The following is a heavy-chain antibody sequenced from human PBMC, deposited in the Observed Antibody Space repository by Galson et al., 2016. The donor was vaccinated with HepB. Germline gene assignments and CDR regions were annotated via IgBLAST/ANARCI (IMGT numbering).Heavy chain of an antibody. CDR1: GGSFDYFV. J-gene: IGHJ6*04. CDR3: AGRHRTTWEDGLDV. CDR2: IIPLLGIT. D-gene: IGHD1-26*01. V-gene: IGHV1-69*04. Sequence: SVKVSCKAVGGSFDYFVINWVRQTPGQGLEWMGRIIPLLGITNYAEKIKDRVTIIADKSTSTASMVLSGLSFDDTAVYFCAGRHRTTWEDGLDVWGRGATVGVSS.